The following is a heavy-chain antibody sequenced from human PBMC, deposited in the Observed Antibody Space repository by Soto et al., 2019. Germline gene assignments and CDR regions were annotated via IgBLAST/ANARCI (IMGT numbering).Heavy chain of an antibody. J-gene: IGHJ6*02. CDR3: AKDSLTRTTVTTYPPLCYGMDV. D-gene: IGHD4-4*01. CDR1: GFTFSSYG. V-gene: IGHV3-30*18. CDR2: ISYDGSNK. Sequence: GGSLRLSCSASGFTFSSYGMHWVRQAPGKGLEWVAVISYDGSNKYYADSVKGRFTISRDNSKNTLYLQMNSLRAEDTAVYYCAKDSLTRTTVTTYPPLCYGMDVWGQGTTVTVSS.